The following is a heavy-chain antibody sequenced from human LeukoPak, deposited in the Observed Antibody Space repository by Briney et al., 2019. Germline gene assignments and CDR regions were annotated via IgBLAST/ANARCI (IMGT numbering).Heavy chain of an antibody. Sequence: ASVKVSCKASGYTFTSYYMHWVRQAPGQGLEWMGIINPSGGSTSYAQKFQGRVTMTRDTSTSTVYMELSSLRSDDTAVYYCARDIVLISSYYYYYMDVWGKGTTVTVSS. CDR3: ARDIVLISSYYYYYMDV. CDR1: GYTFTSYY. J-gene: IGHJ6*03. D-gene: IGHD2-8*01. V-gene: IGHV1-46*01. CDR2: INPSGGST.